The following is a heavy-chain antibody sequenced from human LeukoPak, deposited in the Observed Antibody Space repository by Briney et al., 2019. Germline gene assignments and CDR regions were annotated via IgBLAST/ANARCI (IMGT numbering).Heavy chain of an antibody. D-gene: IGHD5-24*01. Sequence: GASVKVSCKASGYTFTSYDISWVRQAPGQGLEWMGWISAYNGNTNYAQKLQGRVTITRDTSTSTAYMELRSLRSDDAAVYYCARATRDGYKLARLPDDYWGQGTLVTVSS. CDR1: GYTFTSYD. CDR2: ISAYNGNT. CDR3: ARATRDGYKLARLPDDY. J-gene: IGHJ4*02. V-gene: IGHV1-18*01.